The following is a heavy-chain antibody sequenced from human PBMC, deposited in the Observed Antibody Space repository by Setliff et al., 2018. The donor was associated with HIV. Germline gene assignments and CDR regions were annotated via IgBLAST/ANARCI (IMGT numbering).Heavy chain of an antibody. CDR1: GGSISTSRYY. J-gene: IGHJ6*03. D-gene: IGHD3-10*01. Sequence: SETLSLTCTVSGGSISTSRYYWGWIRQPPGKGLEWIGSINYRGNTYYSPSLKSRAAISVDTSKNQISLKLSSVTAADTAVYYCASLDGSESPYIYYYYMDVWGKGTAVTVSS. V-gene: IGHV4-39*01. CDR3: ASLDGSESPYIYYYYMDV. CDR2: INYRGNT.